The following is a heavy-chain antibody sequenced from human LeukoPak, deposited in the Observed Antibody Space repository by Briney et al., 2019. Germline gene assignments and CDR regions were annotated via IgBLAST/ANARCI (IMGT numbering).Heavy chain of an antibody. CDR2: IFYSGST. CDR1: GGSISNYY. J-gene: IGHJ3*01. D-gene: IGHD3-3*01. Sequence: SETLSLTCTVSGGSISNYYWICVRQPPGEGLECIGYIFYSGSTNYNPSLTSRVSISVDMSRNQFSLKLNSVTAADTAVYYCARFAVEDAIDVWGQGTMVTVSS. V-gene: IGHV4-59*01. CDR3: ARFAVEDAIDV.